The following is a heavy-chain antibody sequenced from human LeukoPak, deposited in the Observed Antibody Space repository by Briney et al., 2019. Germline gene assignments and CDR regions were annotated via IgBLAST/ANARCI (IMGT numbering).Heavy chain of an antibody. D-gene: IGHD3-10*01. J-gene: IGHJ5*02. V-gene: IGHV3-23*01. Sequence: GGSLRLSCAASGFTFNIYAMNWVRQAPGKGLEWVSAISGSGGTASYADSVKGRFTISRDNSKNTLYLQMNSLRAEDTAVYYCARLYYYGSGSYYPWGQGTLVTVSS. CDR1: GFTFNIYA. CDR3: ARLYYYGSGSYYP. CDR2: ISGSGGTA.